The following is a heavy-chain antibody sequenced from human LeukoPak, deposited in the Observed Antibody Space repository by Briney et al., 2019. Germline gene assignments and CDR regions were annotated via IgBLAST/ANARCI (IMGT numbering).Heavy chain of an antibody. CDR3: ARGSAVRNYYDSSGYYYDYFDY. CDR1: GYSISSGYY. V-gene: IGHV4-38-2*02. D-gene: IGHD3-22*01. CDR2: IYHSGST. J-gene: IGHJ4*02. Sequence: SETLSLTCSVSGYSISSGYYWGWIRQPPRKGLEWIGSIYHSGSTYYNPSLKSRVTISVDTSKNQFSLKLSSVAAADTAVYYCARGSAVRNYYDSSGYYYDYFDYWGQGTLVTVSS.